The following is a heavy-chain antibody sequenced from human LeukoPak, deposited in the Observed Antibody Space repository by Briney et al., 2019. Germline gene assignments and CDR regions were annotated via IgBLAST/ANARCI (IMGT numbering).Heavy chain of an antibody. J-gene: IGHJ4*02. D-gene: IGHD6-19*01. Sequence: GGSLRLSCAASGFTFSSYGMHWVRQAPGKGLEWVAVISYDGGNKYYADSVKGRFTISRDNSKNTLYLQMNSLRAEDTAVYYCAKDLKRGPPRDSGYWGQGTLVTVSS. V-gene: IGHV3-30*18. CDR3: AKDLKRGPPRDSGY. CDR2: ISYDGGNK. CDR1: GFTFSSYG.